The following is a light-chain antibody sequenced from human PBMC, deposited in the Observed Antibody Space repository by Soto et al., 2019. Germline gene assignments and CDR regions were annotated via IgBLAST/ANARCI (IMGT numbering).Light chain of an antibody. Sequence: DIVMTQSPDSLAVSLGERATINCKSSQSVLYSSNNRNYLAWYQQKPGQPPKLLIYWASTRASGVPDRFSGSGSETDFTLTISSLQAEDVAVYYCQQYYSTPPTFGQGTKVEIK. V-gene: IGKV4-1*01. CDR1: QSVLYSSNNRNY. J-gene: IGKJ1*01. CDR3: QQYYSTPPT. CDR2: WAS.